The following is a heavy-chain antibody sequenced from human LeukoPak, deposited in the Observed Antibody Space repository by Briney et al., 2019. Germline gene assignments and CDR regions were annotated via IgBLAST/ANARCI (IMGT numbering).Heavy chain of an antibody. CDR2: INHSGST. J-gene: IGHJ4*02. Sequence: PSETLPLTCAVYGGSFSGYYWSWIRQPPGKGLEWIGEINHSGSTNYNPSLKSRVTISVDTSKNQFSLKLSSVTAADTAVYYCARGKSGTPLDYWGQGTLVTVSS. D-gene: IGHD1-26*01. CDR1: GGSFSGYY. CDR3: ARGKSGTPLDY. V-gene: IGHV4-34*01.